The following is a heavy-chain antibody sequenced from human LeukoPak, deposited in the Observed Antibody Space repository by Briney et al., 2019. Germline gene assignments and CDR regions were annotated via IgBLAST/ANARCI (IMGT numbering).Heavy chain of an antibody. Sequence: SETLSLTCAVYGGSFSGYYWAWIRQPPGKGLEWIGSIHYSGSNYYNPSLQSRVTISIDTSKNQFSLKLRFVTAADTAVYYCARVRCSGGSCPYYYYYYYMDVWGKGTTVTVSS. CDR1: GGSFSGYY. CDR3: ARVRCSGGSCPYYYYYYYMDV. J-gene: IGHJ6*03. V-gene: IGHV4-34*01. D-gene: IGHD2-15*01. CDR2: IHYSGSN.